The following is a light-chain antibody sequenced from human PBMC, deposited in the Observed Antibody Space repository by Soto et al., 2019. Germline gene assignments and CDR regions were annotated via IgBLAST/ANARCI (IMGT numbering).Light chain of an antibody. CDR3: SSYTSTTTLYV. V-gene: IGLV2-14*01. CDR2: DVS. J-gene: IGLJ1*01. Sequence: QSVLTQPASVSGSPVQSITISCTGTSSDFGGHNYVSWYQQHPGKAPKVIIYDVSNRPSGVSNRFSGSKSGNTASLTISGLQAEDEADYYCSSYTSTTTLYVFGTGTKVTVL. CDR1: SSDFGGHNY.